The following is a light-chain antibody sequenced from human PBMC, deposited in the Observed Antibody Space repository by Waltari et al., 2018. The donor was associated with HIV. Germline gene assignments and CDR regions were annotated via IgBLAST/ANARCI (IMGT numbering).Light chain of an antibody. CDR1: QSVGRD. Sequence: IMMTQSPATLSVSPGGRATLSCRASQSVGRDLAWYMQKPGHPPRLLIYGASTRATGVPARFRGSGSGTEFTLSISGLQSEDFALYYCQQYNNWPLFTFGPGTKVDIK. CDR2: GAS. J-gene: IGKJ3*01. V-gene: IGKV3-15*01. CDR3: QQYNNWPLFT.